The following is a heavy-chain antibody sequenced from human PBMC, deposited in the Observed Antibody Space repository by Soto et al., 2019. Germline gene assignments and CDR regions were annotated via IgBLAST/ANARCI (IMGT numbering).Heavy chain of an antibody. CDR3: ATGWVINPQVSAPMGY. J-gene: IGHJ4*02. D-gene: IGHD1-26*01. Sequence: QVQLVQSGAEVKKPGASVKVSCKASGYTFTSYGISWVRQAPGQGLEWMGWISAYNGNTNYAQKLQGRVTMTTDTPTRTAYMELRGLRSDDPAGYYCATGWVINPQVSAPMGYWGQEPLVTVSS. V-gene: IGHV1-18*01. CDR1: GYTFTSYG. CDR2: ISAYNGNT.